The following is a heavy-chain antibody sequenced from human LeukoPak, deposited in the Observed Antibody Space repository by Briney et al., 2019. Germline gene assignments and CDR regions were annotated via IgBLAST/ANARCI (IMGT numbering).Heavy chain of an antibody. CDR1: GYTFTGYY. Sequence: GASVKVSCKASGYTFTGYYIHWVRQAPGQGLEWMGWINVDSGDTNYAQKLQGRVTMSTDTSTGTAYMELRSLRSDDTAVYYCARRVAVARRDAFDIWGQGTMVTVSS. D-gene: IGHD6-19*01. V-gene: IGHV1-18*04. CDR2: INVDSGDT. J-gene: IGHJ3*02. CDR3: ARRVAVARRDAFDI.